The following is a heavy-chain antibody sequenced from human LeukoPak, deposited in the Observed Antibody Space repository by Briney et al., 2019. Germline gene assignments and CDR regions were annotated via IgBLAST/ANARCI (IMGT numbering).Heavy chain of an antibody. Sequence: TGGSLRLSCAASGFTFSSYAMSWVRQAPGKGLEWVSYISTSGSTIYYADSVKGRFTISRDNAKNSLYLQMNSLRAEDTAVYYCAREAYYYGSGRIFDPWGQGTLVTVSS. CDR3: AREAYYYGSGRIFDP. D-gene: IGHD3-10*01. CDR2: ISTSGSTI. V-gene: IGHV3-48*03. J-gene: IGHJ5*02. CDR1: GFTFSSYA.